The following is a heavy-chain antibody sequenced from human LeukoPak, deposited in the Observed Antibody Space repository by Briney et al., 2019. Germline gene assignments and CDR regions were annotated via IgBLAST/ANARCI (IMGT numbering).Heavy chain of an antibody. CDR2: IIPIFGTA. D-gene: IGHD2-15*01. V-gene: IGHV1-69*01. CDR1: GGTFSSYA. CDR3: ARDVVVVAAPSGAFDM. Sequence: ASVKVSCKASGGTFSSYAISWVRQAPGQGLEWMGGIIPIFGTANYAQKFQGRVTITADESTSTAYMELSSLRSDDTAGYYCARDVVVVAAPSGAFDMWGEGTMVTVSS. J-gene: IGHJ3*02.